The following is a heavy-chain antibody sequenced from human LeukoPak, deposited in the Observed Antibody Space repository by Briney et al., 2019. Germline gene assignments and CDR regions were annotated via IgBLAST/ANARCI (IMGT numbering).Heavy chain of an antibody. D-gene: IGHD5-24*01. J-gene: IGHJ6*02. CDR2: IIPILGIA. CDR3: ARGRDGYNWGYYYYGMDV. Sequence: SVTVSFKASGGTFISYASSWVRQAPGQGLEWMGRIIPILGIANYAQKFQGRVTITADKSTSTAYMELSSLRSEDTAVYYCARGRDGYNWGYYYYGMDVWGQGTTVTVSS. CDR1: GGTFISYA. V-gene: IGHV1-69*04.